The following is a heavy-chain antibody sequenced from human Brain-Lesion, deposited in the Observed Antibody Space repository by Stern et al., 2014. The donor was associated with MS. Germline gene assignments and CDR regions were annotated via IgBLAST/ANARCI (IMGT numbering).Heavy chain of an antibody. CDR1: GYTLTELS. D-gene: IGHD1-26*01. Sequence: QLVQSGAEVKKPGASLKVSCTVSGYTLTELSMHWVRQAPRKGLEWMGGFYTEDGETIYAQKFQGRVTMTEDTSTDTAYMELSSLRSEDTAVYYCATLSPGAGGNYYRHFDYWGQGTLVTVS. V-gene: IGHV1-24*01. CDR3: ATLSPGAGGNYYRHFDY. CDR2: FYTEDGET. J-gene: IGHJ4*02.